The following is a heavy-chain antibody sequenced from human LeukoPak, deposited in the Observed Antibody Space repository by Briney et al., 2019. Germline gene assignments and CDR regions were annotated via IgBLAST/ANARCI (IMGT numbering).Heavy chain of an antibody. CDR1: GGSISGYY. D-gene: IGHD6-13*01. CDR3: ARGGAAAVAFDI. CDR2: IFYSGST. Sequence: SETLSLTCTVSGGSISGYYWSWIRQPPGKGLEWIGYIFYSGSTNYNPSLKSRVTISVDTSKNQFSLKLSSVTAADTAVYYCARGGAAAVAFDIWGQGTMVTVSS. J-gene: IGHJ3*02. V-gene: IGHV4-59*12.